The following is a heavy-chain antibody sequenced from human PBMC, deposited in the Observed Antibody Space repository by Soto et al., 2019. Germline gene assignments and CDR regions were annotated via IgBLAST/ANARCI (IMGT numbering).Heavy chain of an antibody. CDR2: ISSSGSTI. CDR1: GFTFSDYY. V-gene: IGHV3-11*01. D-gene: IGHD4-17*01. CDR3: APDAGVTTVTTEGAFDI. J-gene: IGHJ3*02. Sequence: QVQLVESGGGLVKPGGSLRLSCAASGFTFSDYYMSLIRQAPGKGLEWVSYISSSGSTIYYADSVKGRFTISRDNAKNSLYLQMNSLRAEDTAVYYCAPDAGVTTVTTEGAFDIWGQGTMVTVSS.